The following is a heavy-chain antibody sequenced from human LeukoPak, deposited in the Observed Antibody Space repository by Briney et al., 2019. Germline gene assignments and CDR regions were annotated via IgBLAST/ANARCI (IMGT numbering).Heavy chain of an antibody. CDR3: ARHPGRLFDY. Sequence: SETLSLTCTVAGGSISSSSFYWGWIRQPPGKGLEWIGSIYYSGNTYYNPSLKSRVSISVDTSKNQFSLKLSSVTAADTAVYYCARHPGRLFDYWGQGTLVTVSS. V-gene: IGHV4-39*01. CDR1: GGSISSSSFY. J-gene: IGHJ4*02. CDR2: IYYSGNT.